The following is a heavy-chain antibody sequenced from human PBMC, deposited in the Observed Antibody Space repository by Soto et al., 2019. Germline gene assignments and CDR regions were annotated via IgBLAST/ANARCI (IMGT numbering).Heavy chain of an antibody. J-gene: IGHJ4*02. CDR3: ASLSTRPGEYFLDC. D-gene: IGHD3-16*01. CDR2: IYAGGST. CDR1: GFTVSGSY. Sequence: EVQLVESGGGLIQPGGSLRLSCTASGFTVSGSYMSWVRQAPGKGLEWVSVIYAGGSTYYADSVKGRFTISRDDSKSTLYLQMNSLRAEDTAIYYCASLSTRPGEYFLDCWGQGTLVTVSS. V-gene: IGHV3-53*01.